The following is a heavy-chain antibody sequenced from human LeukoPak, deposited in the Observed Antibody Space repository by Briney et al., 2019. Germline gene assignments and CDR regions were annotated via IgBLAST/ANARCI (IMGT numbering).Heavy chain of an antibody. CDR2: ITSNGGST. CDR1: GFTFSTNS. J-gene: IGHJ5*02. D-gene: IGHD1-26*01. CDR3: VTVGMTSIWSYLRFDP. Sequence: GGSLRLSCSASGFTFSTNSMHWVRQAPGKGLEFVSAITSNGGSTYYADSVKGRFTISRDNSKDTLYLQMSSLRAEDTAVYYCVTVGMTSIWSYLRFDPRGQGTLVSVSS. V-gene: IGHV3-64D*08.